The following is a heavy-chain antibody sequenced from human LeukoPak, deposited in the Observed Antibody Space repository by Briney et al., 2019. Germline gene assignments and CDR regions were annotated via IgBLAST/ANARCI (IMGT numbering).Heavy chain of an antibody. CDR1: GYTFTGYY. J-gene: IGHJ3*02. CDR3: ARRPGYGSDAFDI. V-gene: IGHV1-2*02. Sequence: ASVKVSCKASGYTFTGYYMHWVRQAPGQGLEWMGWINPNSGGTNYAQKFQGRVTMTRDTSISTAYMELSRLRSDDTAVYYCARRPGYGSDAFDIWGQGTPVTVSS. D-gene: IGHD3-10*01. CDR2: INPNSGGT.